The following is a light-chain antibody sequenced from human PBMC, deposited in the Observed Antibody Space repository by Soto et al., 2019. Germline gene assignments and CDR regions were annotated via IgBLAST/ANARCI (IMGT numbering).Light chain of an antibody. CDR3: QQYGSLVT. Sequence: EIVLTQSPGTLSLSPGERATPSCRASQSVNNNYLAWYQQKPGQAPRLLIYGASSRATGIPDRFSGSGSGTDFTLTISRLEPEDFAVYYCQQYGSLVTFGGGTKVEIK. CDR2: GAS. CDR1: QSVNNNY. J-gene: IGKJ4*01. V-gene: IGKV3-20*01.